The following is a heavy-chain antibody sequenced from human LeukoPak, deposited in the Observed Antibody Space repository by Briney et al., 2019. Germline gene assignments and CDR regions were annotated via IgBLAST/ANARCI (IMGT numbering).Heavy chain of an antibody. J-gene: IGHJ4*02. D-gene: IGHD6-13*01. CDR3: ARGKHTAAIPDY. CDR2: INSDVSST. CDR1: GFTFSSYW. V-gene: IGHV3-74*01. Sequence: LPGGSLRLSCAASGFTFSSYWTHWVRQAPGKGLVWVSRINSDVSSTSYADSVKGRFTISRDNAKNTLYLQMNSLRAEDTAVYYCARGKHTAAIPDYWGQGTLVTVSS.